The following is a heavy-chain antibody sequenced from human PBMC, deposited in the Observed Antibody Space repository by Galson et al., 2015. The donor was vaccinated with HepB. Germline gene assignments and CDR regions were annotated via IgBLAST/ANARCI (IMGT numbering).Heavy chain of an antibody. CDR2: IYYSGST. J-gene: IGHJ4*02. Sequence: TLSLTCTVSGGSISSYYWSWIRQPPGKGLVWIGYIYYSGSTNYNPSLKSRVTISVDTSKNQFSLKLSSVTAADTAVYYCAREVGYCSSTSCYSLIDYWGQGTLVTVSS. CDR1: GGSISSYY. CDR3: AREVGYCSSTSCYSLIDY. D-gene: IGHD2-2*02. V-gene: IGHV4-59*01.